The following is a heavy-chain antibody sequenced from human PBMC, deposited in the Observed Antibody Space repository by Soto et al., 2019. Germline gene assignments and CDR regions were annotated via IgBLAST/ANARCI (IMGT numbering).Heavy chain of an antibody. CDR2: ISWDGGYK. V-gene: IGHV3-9*01. Sequence: EVQLVEYGGGLVQPGRSLRLSCAASGFTFVDYAMHWVRQAPGQGLEWVSGISWDGGYKGYADSVKGRFTISRDNAKKSLYLEMNSLRVEDTALYYCAKAEGYCNSISCKDAFDYWGQLTTVTVS. CDR1: GFTFVDYA. D-gene: IGHD2-2*01. CDR3: AKAEGYCNSISCKDAFDY. J-gene: IGHJ3*01.